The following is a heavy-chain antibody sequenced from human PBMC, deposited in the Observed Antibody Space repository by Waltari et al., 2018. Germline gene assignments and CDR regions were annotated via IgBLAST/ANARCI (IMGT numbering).Heavy chain of an antibody. J-gene: IGHJ4*02. CDR3: ASGSPLDY. D-gene: IGHD1-26*01. CDR2: ISWDGGST. V-gene: IGHV3-43*01. CDR1: GFTFDAYT. Sequence: EVQLVESGGVVVQPGGSLRLSCAASGFTFDAYTMHWVRQAPGKGLEWVSLISWDGGSTYYADSVKGRFTISRDNSKNSLYLQMNSLRTEDTALYYCASGSPLDYWGQGTLVTVSS.